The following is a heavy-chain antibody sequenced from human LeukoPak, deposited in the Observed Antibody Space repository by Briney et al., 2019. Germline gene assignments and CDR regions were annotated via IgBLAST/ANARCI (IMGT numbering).Heavy chain of an antibody. J-gene: IGHJ4*02. V-gene: IGHV3-21*01. Sequence: PGGSLRLSCAASGFTFSSYSMNWVRQAPGKGLEWVSSISSSSSYIYYADSVKGRFTISRDNAKNSLYLQVNSLRAEDTAVYYCARVGVPPVGATSLFDYWGQGTLVTVSS. CDR3: ARVGVPPVGATSLFDY. CDR2: ISSSSSYI. D-gene: IGHD1-26*01. CDR1: GFTFSSYS.